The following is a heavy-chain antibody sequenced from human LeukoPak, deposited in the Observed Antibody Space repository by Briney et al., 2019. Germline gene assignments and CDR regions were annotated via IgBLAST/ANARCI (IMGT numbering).Heavy chain of an antibody. CDR3: ARVVYGDYLNYFDY. V-gene: IGHV7-4-1*02. J-gene: IGHJ4*02. CDR1: GYTFTSYA. CDR2: INTNTGNP. D-gene: IGHD4-17*01. Sequence: ASVKVSCKASGYTFTSYAMNWVRQAPGQGLEWMGWINTNTGNPTYAQGFTGRFVFYLDTSVSTAYLQISSLKAEDTAVYYCARVVYGDYLNYFDYWGQGTLVTVSS.